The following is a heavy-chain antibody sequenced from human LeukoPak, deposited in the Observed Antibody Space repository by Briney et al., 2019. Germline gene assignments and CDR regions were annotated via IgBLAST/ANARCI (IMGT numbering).Heavy chain of an antibody. V-gene: IGHV1-2*02. Sequence: ASVKVSCKASGYTFTGYYMHWVRQAPGQGLEWMGWINPNSGGTNYAQKFQGRVTMTRDTSISTAYMELSRLRSDDTAVYYCARDQFRIAVAGGPRYWGQGTLVTVSS. CDR2: INPNSGGT. CDR3: ARDQFRIAVAGGPRY. CDR1: GYTFTGYY. J-gene: IGHJ4*02. D-gene: IGHD6-19*01.